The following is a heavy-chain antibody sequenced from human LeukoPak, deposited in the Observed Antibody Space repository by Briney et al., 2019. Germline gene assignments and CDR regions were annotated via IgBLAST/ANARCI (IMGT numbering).Heavy chain of an antibody. Sequence: SVKVSCKASGGTFSSYAISWVRQAPGQGLEWMGGIIPIFGTANYAQKFQGRVTITADESTSTAYMELSSLRSEDTAVYYCARDNGNSSSSRYYYYGKDVWGQGTTVTVSS. V-gene: IGHV1-69*13. CDR2: IIPIFGTA. D-gene: IGHD6-6*01. CDR1: GGTFSSYA. CDR3: ARDNGNSSSSRYYYYGKDV. J-gene: IGHJ6*02.